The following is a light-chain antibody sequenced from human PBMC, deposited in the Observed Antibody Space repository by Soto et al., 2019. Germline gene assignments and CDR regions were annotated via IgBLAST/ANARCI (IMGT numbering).Light chain of an antibody. V-gene: IGKV3D-15*01. J-gene: IGKJ1*01. CDR1: QTVSSSY. Sequence: PGERVTLSCRASQTVSSSYLTWYQQKPGQAPNLLIYNASNRATGIPARFSGSGSGTEFTLTINSLQTEDFGLYYCQQYNSWPRTFGQGTKVDVK. CDR3: QQYNSWPRT. CDR2: NAS.